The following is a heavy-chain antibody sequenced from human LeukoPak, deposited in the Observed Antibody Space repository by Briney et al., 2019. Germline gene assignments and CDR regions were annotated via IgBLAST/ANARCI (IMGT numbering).Heavy chain of an antibody. CDR1: GYTFTSYG. Sequence: ASVKVSCKASGYTFTSYGISWVRQAPGQGLEWMGWISAYNGNTNYAQKLQGRVTMTTDTSTSTAYMELSSLRSEDTAVYYCAREIGRDGYHKSDAFDIWGQGTMVTVSS. CDR3: AREIGRDGYHKSDAFDI. V-gene: IGHV1-18*01. J-gene: IGHJ3*02. CDR2: ISAYNGNT. D-gene: IGHD5-24*01.